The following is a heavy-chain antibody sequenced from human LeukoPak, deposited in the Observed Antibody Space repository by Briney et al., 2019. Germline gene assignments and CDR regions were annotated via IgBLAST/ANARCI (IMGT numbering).Heavy chain of an antibody. J-gene: IGHJ3*01. D-gene: IGHD4-23*01. CDR3: AKDGTGGFQAFDV. CDR2: ITWNGNDK. CDR1: GFTFDDYA. Sequence: GRSLRLSCVASGFTFDDYAMHWVRQAPGKGLEWVAGITWNGNDKGYGDSVKGRFTVSRDNARNSVYLEMNSLRIEDTALYYCAKDGTGGFQAFDVWGQGTMVTVSS. V-gene: IGHV3-9*01.